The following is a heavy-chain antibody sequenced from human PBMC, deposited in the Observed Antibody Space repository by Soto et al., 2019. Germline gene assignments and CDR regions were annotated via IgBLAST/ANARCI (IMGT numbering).Heavy chain of an antibody. CDR3: AADSNYCSSTSCYGRRGWDDAFDI. CDR2: FDPEDGET. J-gene: IGHJ3*02. Sequence: ASVKVSCKVSGYTLTELSMHWVRQAPGKGLEWMGGFDPEDGETIYAQKFQGRVTMTGDTSTDTAYMELSSLRSEDTAVYYCAADSNYCSSTSCYGRRGWDDAFDIWGQGTMVTVSS. V-gene: IGHV1-24*01. CDR1: GYTLTELS. D-gene: IGHD2-2*01.